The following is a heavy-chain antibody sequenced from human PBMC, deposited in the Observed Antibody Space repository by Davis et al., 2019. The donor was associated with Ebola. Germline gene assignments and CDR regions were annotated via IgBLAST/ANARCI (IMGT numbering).Heavy chain of an antibody. Sequence: SETLSLTCAVYGGSFSGYYWSWIRQPPGKGLEWIGEITHSGSTNYNPSLKSRVTISVDTSKNQFSLKLTSVTAADTAVYYCARQRAGYNDFDYWGQGTLVTVSS. V-gene: IGHV4-34*01. CDR3: ARQRAGYNDFDY. D-gene: IGHD5-24*01. J-gene: IGHJ4*02. CDR2: ITHSGST. CDR1: GGSFSGYY.